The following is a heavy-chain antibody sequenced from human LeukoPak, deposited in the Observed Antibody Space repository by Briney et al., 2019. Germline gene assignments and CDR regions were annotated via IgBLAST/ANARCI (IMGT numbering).Heavy chain of an antibody. CDR3: AKSLIGSGYGWAPFDY. J-gene: IGHJ4*02. Sequence: GGSLRLSCAASGFTFTSYAMSWVRQAPGKGLEWVSAISGSGGDTYYADSVKGRSTISRDNSKNTLYLQMNSLRAEDTAVYYCAKSLIGSGYGWAPFDYWGQGTLVTVSS. D-gene: IGHD5-12*01. CDR1: GFTFTSYA. CDR2: ISGSGGDT. V-gene: IGHV3-23*01.